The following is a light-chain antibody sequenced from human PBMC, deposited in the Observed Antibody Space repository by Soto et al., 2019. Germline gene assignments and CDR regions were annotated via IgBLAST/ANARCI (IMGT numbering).Light chain of an antibody. Sequence: QSVLTQPPSVSGAPGQRVTICCTRSSSNIGAGYDVHWYQQLPGTAPKLLIYGNSNRPSGVPDRFSGSKSGTSASLAITGLQAEDEADYYCQSYDSSLSGSVVFGGGTQLTVL. CDR3: QSYDSSLSGSVV. CDR2: GNS. J-gene: IGLJ2*01. V-gene: IGLV1-40*01. CDR1: SSNIGAGYD.